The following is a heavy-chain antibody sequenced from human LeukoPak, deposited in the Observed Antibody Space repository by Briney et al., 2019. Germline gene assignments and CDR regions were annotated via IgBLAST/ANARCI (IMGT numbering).Heavy chain of an antibody. CDR2: IYYSGNT. J-gene: IGHJ4*02. CDR3: TRGQGLTVTTV. V-gene: IGHV4-39*07. CDR1: GDSISSSNYY. Sequence: PSETLSLTCTVSGDSISSSNYYWGWIRQPPGMGLEWIGTIYYSGNTYYNPSLKSRVTISVDTSKNKFSLKLSSVTAADTAIYYCTRGQGLTVTTVWGQGTLVTVSS. D-gene: IGHD4-17*01.